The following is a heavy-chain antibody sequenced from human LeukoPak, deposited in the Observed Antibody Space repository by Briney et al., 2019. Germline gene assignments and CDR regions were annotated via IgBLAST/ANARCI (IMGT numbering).Heavy chain of an antibody. CDR2: IWYGGSNK. D-gene: IGHD6-19*01. J-gene: IGHJ6*02. CDR3: AKEEAGRYYGMDV. CDR1: GFTFSSYG. V-gene: IGHV3-30*02. Sequence: GGSLRLSCAASGFTFSSYGMHWVRQAPGKGLEWVAVIWYGGSNKYYADSVKGRFTISRDNSKNTLYLQMNSLRAEDTAVYYCAKEEAGRYYGMDVWGQGTTVTVSS.